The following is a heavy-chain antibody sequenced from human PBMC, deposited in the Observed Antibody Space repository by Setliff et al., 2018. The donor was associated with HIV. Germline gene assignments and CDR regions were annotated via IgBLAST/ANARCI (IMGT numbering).Heavy chain of an antibody. Sequence: SETLSLTCAVYGRSLSIYFWTWIRQHPGKGLEWIGQIHYSGTTYYNPSLKSQFVISRDTFKNEFSLKVNSVTAADTAVYYCARGAGLYGDYHVYWGQGTLVTVSS. CDR3: ARGAGLYGDYHVY. CDR1: GRSLSIYF. V-gene: IGHV4-34*09. J-gene: IGHJ4*02. D-gene: IGHD4-17*01. CDR2: IHYSGTT.